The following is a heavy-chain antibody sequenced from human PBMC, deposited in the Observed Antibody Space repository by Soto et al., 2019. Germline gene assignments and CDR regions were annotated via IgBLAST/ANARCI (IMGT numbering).Heavy chain of an antibody. J-gene: IGHJ4*02. Sequence: HGESLKISCKGSGYSFTSYWISWVRQMPGKGLEWMGRIDPSDSYTNYSPSFQGHVTISADKSISTAYLQWSSLKASDTAMYYCARRVFVDTAMVNDYWGQGTLVTVSS. CDR2: IDPSDSYT. CDR1: GYSFTSYW. V-gene: IGHV5-10-1*01. CDR3: ARRVFVDTAMVNDY. D-gene: IGHD5-18*01.